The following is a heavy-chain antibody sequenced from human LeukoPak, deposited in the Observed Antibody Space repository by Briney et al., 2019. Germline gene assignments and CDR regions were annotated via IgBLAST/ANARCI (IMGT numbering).Heavy chain of an antibody. J-gene: IGHJ4*02. CDR1: GFTFSYYT. CDR2: ISYDGSNK. D-gene: IGHD6-19*01. Sequence: PGGSLRLSCAASGFTFSYYTMHWVRQGPGKGLEWVAVISYDGSNKYYAESVKGRFTISRDNSKNTLYLQMNSLRAEDTAVYYCAKDKGKWLAWSFDYWGQGTLVTVSS. V-gene: IGHV3-30-3*01. CDR3: AKDKGKWLAWSFDY.